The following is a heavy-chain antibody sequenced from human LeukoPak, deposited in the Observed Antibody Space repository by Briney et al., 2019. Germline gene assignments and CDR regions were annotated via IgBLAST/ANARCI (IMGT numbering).Heavy chain of an antibody. J-gene: IGHJ5*02. V-gene: IGHV4-30-2*01. CDR2: IYHSGST. Sequence: SETLSLTCAVSGGSISSGGYSWSWIRQPPGKGLEWIGYIYHSGSTYYNPSLKSRVTISVDRSKNQFSLKLSSVTAADTAVYYCARLYCSGTSCYVDGHNWFDPWGQGTLVTVSS. CDR1: GGSISSGGYS. D-gene: IGHD2-2*01. CDR3: ARLYCSGTSCYVDGHNWFDP.